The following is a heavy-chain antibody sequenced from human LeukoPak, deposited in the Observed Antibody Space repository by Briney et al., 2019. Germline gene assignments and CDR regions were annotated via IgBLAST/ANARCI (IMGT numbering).Heavy chain of an antibody. V-gene: IGHV3-23*01. J-gene: IGHJ4*02. CDR1: GFTFSDYA. Sequence: GGSLRLSCAASGFTFSDYAMSWVRQAPGKGLGWVSTISGSGGGTYYADSVKGRFTISRDNSKNTLYLQMNSLRAEDTAVYYCARIVGAADFDYWGQGTLVTVSS. D-gene: IGHD1-26*01. CDR2: ISGSGGGT. CDR3: ARIVGAADFDY.